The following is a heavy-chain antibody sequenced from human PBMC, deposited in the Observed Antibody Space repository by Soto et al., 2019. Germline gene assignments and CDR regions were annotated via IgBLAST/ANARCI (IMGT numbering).Heavy chain of an antibody. Sequence: EVQLVESGGGLVQPGRSLRLSCAASGFTFDDYAMHWVRQAPGKGLEWVSGISWNSGSIGYADSVKGRFTISRDNAKNSLYLQMNSLRAEDTALYYCASLGYSSGREVVDPWGQGTLVTVSS. CDR3: ASLGYSSGREVVDP. V-gene: IGHV3-9*01. CDR1: GFTFDDYA. CDR2: ISWNSGSI. D-gene: IGHD6-19*01. J-gene: IGHJ5*02.